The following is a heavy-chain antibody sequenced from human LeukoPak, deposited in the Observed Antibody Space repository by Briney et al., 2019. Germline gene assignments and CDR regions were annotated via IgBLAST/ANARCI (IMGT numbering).Heavy chain of an antibody. D-gene: IGHD6-19*01. CDR1: GGSLSRYY. J-gene: IGHJ3*02. CDR2: IYYSGST. CDR3: ARGGSRQWLAGDALDI. V-gene: IGHV4-59*01. Sequence: SETLSLTCTVCGGSLSRYYWSWLGQPGGKGVEGIGYIYYSGSTNYNPSLTSRGTISVDTSKNQFSLKLSSVTAADTAVYYCARGGSRQWLAGDALDIWGQGTMVTVSS.